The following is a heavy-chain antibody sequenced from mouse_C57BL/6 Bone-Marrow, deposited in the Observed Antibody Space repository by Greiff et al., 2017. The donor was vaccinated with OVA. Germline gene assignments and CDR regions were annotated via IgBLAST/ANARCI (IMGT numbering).Heavy chain of an antibody. Sequence: EVKLVESGGGLVKPGGSLKLSCAASGFTFSNYAMSWVRQTPEKRLEWVATISDGGSYTYYPDNVKGRFTISRDNAKNNLYLQMSHLKSEDTAMYYCAGYANSYAKGYWGQGTSVTVSS. CDR3: AGYANSYAKGY. V-gene: IGHV5-4*03. CDR2: ISDGGSYT. J-gene: IGHJ4*01. D-gene: IGHD2-1*01. CDR1: GFTFSNYA.